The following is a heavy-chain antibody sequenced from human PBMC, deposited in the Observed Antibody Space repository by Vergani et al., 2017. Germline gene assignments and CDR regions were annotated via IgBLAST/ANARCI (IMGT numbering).Heavy chain of an antibody. D-gene: IGHD3-3*01. CDR1: GFTVSSNY. V-gene: IGHV3-66*01. CDR2: IYSGGST. Sequence: EVQLVESGGGLVQPGGSLRLSCAASGFTVSSNYMSWVRQAPGKGLEWVSVIYSGGSTYYADSVKGRFTISRDNSKNTLYLQMNSLRAEDTAVYYCAIGITIFGVAGDQNWGQGTLVTVSS. CDR3: AIGITIFGVAGDQN. J-gene: IGHJ4*02.